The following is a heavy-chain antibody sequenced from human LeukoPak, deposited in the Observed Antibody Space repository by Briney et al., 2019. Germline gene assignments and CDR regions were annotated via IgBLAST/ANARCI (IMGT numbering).Heavy chain of an antibody. D-gene: IGHD6-6*01. CDR3: AKRLEYSSSSGDFDY. Sequence: GGSLRLSCAASGFTFSSYSMNWVRQAPGKGLEWVSSISSSSSYIYYADSVKGRFTISRDNSKNTLYLQMNSLRAEDTAVYYCAKRLEYSSSSGDFDYWGQGTLVTVSS. V-gene: IGHV3-21*01. CDR1: GFTFSSYS. J-gene: IGHJ4*02. CDR2: ISSSSSYI.